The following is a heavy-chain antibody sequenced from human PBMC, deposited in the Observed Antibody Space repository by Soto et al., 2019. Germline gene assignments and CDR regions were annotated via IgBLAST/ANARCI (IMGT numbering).Heavy chain of an antibody. Sequence: EVQLVESGGGLVQPGGSLRLSCEASGFTFTTFSMSWVRQAPGKGLEWVSYIHSSSTTIFYADAVQGRFTISRDNAKNSVYLQMNSLRVEDTAVYYCARGNYCSGDSCTEGPNWFGPWGQGTLVTVSS. CDR1: GFTFTTFS. J-gene: IGHJ5*02. D-gene: IGHD2-15*01. V-gene: IGHV3-48*01. CDR3: ARGNYCSGDSCTEGPNWFGP. CDR2: IHSSSTTI.